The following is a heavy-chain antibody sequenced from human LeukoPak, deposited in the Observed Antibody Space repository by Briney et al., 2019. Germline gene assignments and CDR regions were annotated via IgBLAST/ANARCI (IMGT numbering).Heavy chain of an antibody. CDR2: IRYDGSNK. J-gene: IGHJ4*02. V-gene: IGHV3-30*02. D-gene: IGHD5-18*01. CDR1: GFTFSSYG. CDR3: AKGRSVDTAMVYFDY. Sequence: SGGSLRLSCAASGFTFSSYGMHWVRQAPGKGLGWVAFIRYDGSNKYYADSVKGRFTISRDNSKNTLYLQMNSLRAEDTAVYYCAKGRSVDTAMVYFDYWGQGTLVTVSS.